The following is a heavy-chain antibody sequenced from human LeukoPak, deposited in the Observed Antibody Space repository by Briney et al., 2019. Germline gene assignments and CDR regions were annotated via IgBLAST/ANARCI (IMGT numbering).Heavy chain of an antibody. CDR1: GGSISSGSYY. J-gene: IGHJ4*02. CDR2: IYSSGST. CDR3: ARQEPSRGDY. D-gene: IGHD1-14*01. Sequence: SETLSLTCTVSGGSISSGSYYWSWIRQPAGKGLEWIGRIYSSGSTKYNPSLKSRVTISVDTSKNQFSLKLSSVTAADTAVYYCARQEPSRGDYWGQGTLVTVSS. V-gene: IGHV4-61*02.